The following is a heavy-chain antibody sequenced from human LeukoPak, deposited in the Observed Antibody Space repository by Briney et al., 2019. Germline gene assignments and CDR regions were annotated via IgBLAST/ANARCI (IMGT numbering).Heavy chain of an antibody. D-gene: IGHD1-26*01. CDR3: AKDDEDILGALDY. Sequence: PTGGSLRLSCAASGFTFSSYAMSWVRQAPGKGLEWVSAISGSGGSTYYADSVKGRFTISRDNSKNTLYLQMNSLRAEDTAVYYCAKDDEDILGALDYWGQGTLVTVSS. V-gene: IGHV3-23*01. CDR1: GFTFSSYA. CDR2: ISGSGGST. J-gene: IGHJ4*02.